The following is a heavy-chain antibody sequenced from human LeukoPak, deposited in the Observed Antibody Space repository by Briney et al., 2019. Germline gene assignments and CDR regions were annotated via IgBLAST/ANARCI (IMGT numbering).Heavy chain of an antibody. CDR2: GDYSGGT. CDR1: GDSFSSVTDY. Sequence: TSETLSLTCTVSGDSFSSVTDYWAWLRQPPGKGLEWIASGDYSGGTYYNPSLESRVAISADMSKNQCSLKLTSVTGADTAVYYCAGERGEEYSSGWYKRNYFDNWGQGIRVTVSS. D-gene: IGHD6-19*01. V-gene: IGHV4-39*07. CDR3: AGERGEEYSSGWYKRNYFDN. J-gene: IGHJ4*02.